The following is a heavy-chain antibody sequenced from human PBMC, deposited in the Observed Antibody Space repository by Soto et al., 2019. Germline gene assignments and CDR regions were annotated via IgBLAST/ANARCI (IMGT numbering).Heavy chain of an antibody. V-gene: IGHV1-18*01. CDR2: ISAYNGNT. CDR1: GYTFTSYG. J-gene: IGHJ4*02. D-gene: IGHD3-16*01. Sequence: QVQLVQSGAEVKKPGASVKVSCKASGYTFTSYGISCVRQAPGQGLEWMGWISAYNGNTNYAQKLPGRVTNITDTSTSTAYMELRSLRSDGTAVYYCAGDYDYIWGSFWDYWGQATLVTVSS. CDR3: AGDYDYIWGSFWDY.